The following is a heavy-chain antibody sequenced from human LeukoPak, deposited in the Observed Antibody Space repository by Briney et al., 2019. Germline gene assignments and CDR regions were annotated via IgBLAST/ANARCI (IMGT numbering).Heavy chain of an antibody. CDR3: ARPVPAASDAFDI. V-gene: IGHV1-18*01. Sequence: ASVKVSCKTSGYTFTNHGVSWVRQAPGQGLEWMGWISGYNGNTNYAQKLQGRVTMTTDTSTSTAYMELRSLRPDDTAVYYCARPVPAASDAFDIWGQGTMVTVSS. CDR2: ISGYNGNT. CDR1: GYTFTNHG. J-gene: IGHJ3*02. D-gene: IGHD2-2*01.